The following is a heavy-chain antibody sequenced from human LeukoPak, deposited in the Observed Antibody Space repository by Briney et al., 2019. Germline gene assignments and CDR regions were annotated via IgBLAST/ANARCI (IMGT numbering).Heavy chain of an antibody. CDR3: AKGNWRYFDY. D-gene: IGHD1-1*01. CDR2: ISGSGGST. J-gene: IGHJ4*02. V-gene: IGHV3-23*01. Sequence: GGSLRLSCAASGFTFSTYVMSWVRQAPGKGLEWVSAISGSGGSTYYADSVKGRFTISRDNSENTLYLQMNSLGADDTAVYYCAKGNWRYFDYWGQGTLVTVSS. CDR1: GFTFSTYV.